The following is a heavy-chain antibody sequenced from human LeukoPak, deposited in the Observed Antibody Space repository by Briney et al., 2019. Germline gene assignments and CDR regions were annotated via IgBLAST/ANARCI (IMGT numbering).Heavy chain of an antibody. V-gene: IGHV3-30*03. CDR1: GFTFSDYW. CDR3: AGRAVAGFDY. CDR2: ISYDGSNK. Sequence: GGSLRLSCAASGFTFSDYWMNWVRQAPGKGLEWVAVISYDGSNKYYADSVKGRFTISRDNSKNTLYLQMNSLRAEDTAVYYCAGRAVAGFDYWGQGTLVTVSS. D-gene: IGHD6-19*01. J-gene: IGHJ4*02.